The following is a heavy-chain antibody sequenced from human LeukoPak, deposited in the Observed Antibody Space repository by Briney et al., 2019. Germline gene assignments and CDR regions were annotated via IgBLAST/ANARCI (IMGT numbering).Heavy chain of an antibody. CDR1: GFTFSSYW. Sequence: GGSLRLSCAASGFTFSSYWMSWVRQAPGKGLEWVANIKQDGSEKYYVNSVKGRFTISRDNAKNSLYLQMNSLRAEDTAVYYCARDHYSSGWYVFDYWGQGTLVTVSS. D-gene: IGHD6-19*01. CDR3: ARDHYSSGWYVFDY. CDR2: IKQDGSEK. V-gene: IGHV3-7*01. J-gene: IGHJ4*02.